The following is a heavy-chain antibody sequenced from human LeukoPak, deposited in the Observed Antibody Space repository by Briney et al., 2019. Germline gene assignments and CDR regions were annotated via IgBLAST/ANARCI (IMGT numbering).Heavy chain of an antibody. V-gene: IGHV3-74*01. CDR1: GFTFSRYW. Sequence: GGSLRLSCAASGFTFSRYWMHWVRRAPGKGLVWVSRINSDGSGTSYADSVKGRFTISRDNAKNSLYLQMNSLRAEDTAVYYCARDICSDGVCYYGMDVWGQGTTVTVSS. CDR3: ARDICSDGVCYYGMDV. D-gene: IGHD2-8*01. J-gene: IGHJ6*02. CDR2: INSDGSGT.